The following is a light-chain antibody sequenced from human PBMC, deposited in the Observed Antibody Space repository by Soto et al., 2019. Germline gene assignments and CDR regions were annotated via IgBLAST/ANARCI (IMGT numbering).Light chain of an antibody. J-gene: IGKJ1*01. CDR3: QQYGSSPQT. V-gene: IGKV3-20*01. Sequence: EIVLTQSPGTLSLSPGERATLSCRASQSVSSSYLAWYQQQPGQAPRLLIYGASSRATGIPDRFSGSGSGTDFTLTISRLEPEDFAVYYCQQYGSSPQTVGQGTKVDSK. CDR2: GAS. CDR1: QSVSSSY.